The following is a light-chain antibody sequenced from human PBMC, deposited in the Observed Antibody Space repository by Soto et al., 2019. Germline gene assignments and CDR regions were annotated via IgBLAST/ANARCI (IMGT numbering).Light chain of an antibody. CDR2: GAS. J-gene: IGKJ4*01. V-gene: IGKV3-20*01. Sequence: EIVLTQSPGTLSLSPGESATLSCRASQTVSRSYFVWYQQKPGQAPRLLIYGASARAPGIPDRFSGTGSGTKSTLTISRLEPEDFAVYFCQHFDSSPTFGGGTKVEIK. CDR1: QTVSRSY. CDR3: QHFDSSPT.